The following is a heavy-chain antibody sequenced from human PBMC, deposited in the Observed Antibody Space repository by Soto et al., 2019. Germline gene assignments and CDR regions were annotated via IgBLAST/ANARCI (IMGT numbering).Heavy chain of an antibody. CDR1: GFTFSSYW. J-gene: IGHJ5*02. D-gene: IGHD2-15*01. Sequence: GGSLRLSCAASGFTFSSYWMSWVRQAPGKGLEWVANIKQDGSEKYYVDSVKGRFTISRDNAKNSLYLQMNSLRAEDTAVYYCARGGCSGGSCYQDHWNWFDPWGQGTLVTVSS. CDR2: IKQDGSEK. CDR3: ARGGCSGGSCYQDHWNWFDP. V-gene: IGHV3-7*01.